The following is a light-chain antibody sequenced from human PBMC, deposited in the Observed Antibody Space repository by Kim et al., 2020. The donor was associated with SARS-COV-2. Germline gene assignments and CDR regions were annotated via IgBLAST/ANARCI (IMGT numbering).Light chain of an antibody. Sequence: EIVLTQSPGTLSLSPGERATLSCMASQSVSNSYLAWYQQKPGQAPRLLIYGASSRATGIPDRFSGSGSGTDFTFSISRLEPEDFAVYYCQQYGSSPLTFGGGTKVDIK. CDR3: QQYGSSPLT. V-gene: IGKV3-20*01. CDR2: GAS. J-gene: IGKJ4*01. CDR1: QSVSNSY.